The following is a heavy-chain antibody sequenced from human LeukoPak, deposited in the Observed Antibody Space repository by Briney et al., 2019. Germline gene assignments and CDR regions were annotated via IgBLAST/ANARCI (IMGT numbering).Heavy chain of an antibody. D-gene: IGHD5-12*01. V-gene: IGHV3-73*01. CDR1: GFTFSGSA. CDR3: SRHLGYSGYEHFDS. J-gene: IGHJ4*02. Sequence: GGSLRLSCAASGFTFSGSARRWVRQPSGKGLEWVGRIRNKVNSFATAYAASVQGRFTISRDDSKNTAYLQMNSLKTEDTAVYYCSRHLGYSGYEHFDSRGQGTLVTVSS. CDR2: IRNKVNSFAT.